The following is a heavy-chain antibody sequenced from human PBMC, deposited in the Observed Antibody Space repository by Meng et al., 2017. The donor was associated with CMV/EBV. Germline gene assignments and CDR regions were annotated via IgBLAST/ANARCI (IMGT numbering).Heavy chain of an antibody. V-gene: IGHV4-34*01. Sequence: GSLRLSCAVYGGSFSGYYWSWIRQPPGKGLEWIGEINHSGSTNYNPSLKSRVIISVDTSKNQFSLKLSSVTAADTAVYYCARGPTYYYYYGMDVWGQGTTVTVSS. CDR2: INHSGST. CDR1: GGSFSGYY. J-gene: IGHJ6*02. CDR3: ARGPTYYYYYGMDV.